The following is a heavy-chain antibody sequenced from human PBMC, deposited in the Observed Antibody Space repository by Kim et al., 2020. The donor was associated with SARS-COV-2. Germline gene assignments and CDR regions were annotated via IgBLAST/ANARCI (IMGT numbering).Heavy chain of an antibody. V-gene: IGHV1-46*01. Sequence: ASVKVSCKASGYTFTTYYLHWVRQAPGQGLEWMGIINPSGTRTRYAQKFQGRVTMTGDTSTSTVHLELSSLRSDDTAVYYCARESADGDNYNYFDFWGQG. CDR1: GYTFTTYY. D-gene: IGHD3-10*01. J-gene: IGHJ4*02. CDR2: INPSGTRT. CDR3: ARESADGDNYNYFDF.